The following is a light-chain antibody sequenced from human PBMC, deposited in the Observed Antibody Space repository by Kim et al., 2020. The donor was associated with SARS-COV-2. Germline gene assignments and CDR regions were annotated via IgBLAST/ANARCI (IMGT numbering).Light chain of an antibody. J-gene: IGLJ2*01. CDR3: QVWDSRTVV. V-gene: IGLV3-9*01. CDR1: NIENKK. CDR2: RDK. Sequence: VALGQTATIPCGGNNIENKKVHWYHQRPGQAPVLVMYRDKKRPSGIPERLSGSNAGNTATLTISRVEAGDEGDYYCQVWDSRTVVFGGGTQLTVL.